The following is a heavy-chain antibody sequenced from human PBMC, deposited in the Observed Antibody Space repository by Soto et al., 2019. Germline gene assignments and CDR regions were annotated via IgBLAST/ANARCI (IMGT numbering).Heavy chain of an antibody. Sequence: GGSLRLSCAASGFTFSSYSMNWVRQAPGKGLEWVSYISSSSSTIYYADSVKGRFTISRDNAKNSLYLQMNSLRAEDTAVYYCARGPHIVVVPAANGVFDYWGQGTLVTVSS. J-gene: IGHJ4*02. CDR3: ARGPHIVVVPAANGVFDY. V-gene: IGHV3-48*01. CDR2: ISSSSSTI. D-gene: IGHD2-2*01. CDR1: GFTFSSYS.